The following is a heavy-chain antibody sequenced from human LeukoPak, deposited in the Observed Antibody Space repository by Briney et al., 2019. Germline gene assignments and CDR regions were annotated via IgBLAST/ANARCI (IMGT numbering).Heavy chain of an antibody. Sequence: GGSLRLSCSGSGFTFSNHAMHWVRQAPGKRLEYVSGISANGGSTYYADSVKGKFTISRDNSKNTLYLQMSSLRPEDTAVYSCVQDWVATIVAPRHFDYWGQGTLVTVSS. V-gene: IGHV3-64D*06. CDR3: VQDWVATIVAPRHFDY. CDR2: ISANGGST. CDR1: GFTFSNHA. J-gene: IGHJ4*02. D-gene: IGHD5-24*01.